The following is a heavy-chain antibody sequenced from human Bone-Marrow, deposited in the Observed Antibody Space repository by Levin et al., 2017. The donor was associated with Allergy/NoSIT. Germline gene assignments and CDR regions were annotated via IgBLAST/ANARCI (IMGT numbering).Heavy chain of an antibody. V-gene: IGHV3-9*01. J-gene: IGHJ4*02. D-gene: IGHD1-26*01. CDR3: AKDMGTGVVGPTVSDI. CDR1: GFIFDDYA. Sequence: SLKISCEASGFIFDDYAMHWVRQAPGKGLEWVSGMNWNGGFIAYADSVKGRFTISRDNAKNVLYLQMNSLRPEDTAFYYCAKDMGTGVVGPTVSDIWGLGTLVTVSS. CDR2: MNWNGGFI.